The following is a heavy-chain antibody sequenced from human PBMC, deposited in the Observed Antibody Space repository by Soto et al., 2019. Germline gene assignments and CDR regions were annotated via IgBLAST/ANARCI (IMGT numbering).Heavy chain of an antibody. CDR1: GFTFSSYG. V-gene: IGHV3-33*01. CDR2: IWYDGSNK. Sequence: QVQLVESGGGVVQPGRSLRLSCAASGFTFSSYGMHWVRQAPGKGLEWVAVIWYDGSNKYYADSVKGRFTISRDNSKNTLYLQMNSLRAEDTAVYYCARDRSNYYGMDVWGQGTTVTVSS. CDR3: ARDRSNYYGMDV. J-gene: IGHJ6*02.